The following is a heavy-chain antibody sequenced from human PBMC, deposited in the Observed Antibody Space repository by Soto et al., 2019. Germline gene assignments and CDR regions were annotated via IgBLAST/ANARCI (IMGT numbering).Heavy chain of an antibody. J-gene: IGHJ6*02. CDR3: ARDTLLSYYDYYGMDV. Sequence: QVQLVESGGGVVQPGRSLRLSCAASGFTFSSYAMHWVRQAPGKGLEWVAVITYDGSNKYYPDSVKGRFTISSDNSKNTLYLQMNSLRAEDTAVYYCARDTLLSYYDYYGMDVWGQGTTVTVCS. CDR2: ITYDGSNK. D-gene: IGHD2-15*01. V-gene: IGHV3-30-3*01. CDR1: GFTFSSYA.